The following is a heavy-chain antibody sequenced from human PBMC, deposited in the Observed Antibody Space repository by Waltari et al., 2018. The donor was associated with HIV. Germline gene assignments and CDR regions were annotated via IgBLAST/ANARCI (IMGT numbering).Heavy chain of an antibody. V-gene: IGHV3-33*01. CDR1: GFTFSSYG. CDR2: IGYDGSNK. CDR3: AREYHCRSPSCKPSYGMDV. J-gene: IGHJ6*02. Sequence: QVQLVESGGGVVQPGRSQRLSCAASGFTFSSYGMHWVRQAPGKGLEWVALIGYDGSNKYYADSVGGRFTISRDNSKNTLHLQMNSLRAEDTAIYYCAREYHCRSPSCKPSYGMDVWGQGTTVTVSS. D-gene: IGHD2-2*01.